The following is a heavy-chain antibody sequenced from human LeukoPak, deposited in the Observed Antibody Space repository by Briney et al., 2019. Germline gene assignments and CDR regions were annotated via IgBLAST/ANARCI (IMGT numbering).Heavy chain of an antibody. D-gene: IGHD3-22*01. Sequence: EPGGSLRLSCVVSGVTFSSYCMNWVRQAPGKGLEWVAVISYDGSNKYYADSVEGRFTISRDNSKNTLYLQMNSLRAEDTAVYYCAKDMYYYDSSGFTTWGSYDYWGQGTLVTVSS. CDR3: AKDMYYYDSSGFTTWGSYDY. CDR1: GVTFSSYC. J-gene: IGHJ4*02. V-gene: IGHV3-30*18. CDR2: ISYDGSNK.